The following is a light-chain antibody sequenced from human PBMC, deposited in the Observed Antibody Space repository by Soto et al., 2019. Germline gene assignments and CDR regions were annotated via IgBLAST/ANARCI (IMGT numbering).Light chain of an antibody. Sequence: DIQMTQSPSTLSASVGDRVTITCRASQSISTWLAWNQQKQGKAPNLLIYDASSLESGTPSRFSGSGSGTEFTLTISSLQPDDFATYYCQQYDGYPWTFGQGTKVEIK. CDR2: DAS. V-gene: IGKV1-5*01. CDR1: QSISTW. J-gene: IGKJ1*01. CDR3: QQYDGYPWT.